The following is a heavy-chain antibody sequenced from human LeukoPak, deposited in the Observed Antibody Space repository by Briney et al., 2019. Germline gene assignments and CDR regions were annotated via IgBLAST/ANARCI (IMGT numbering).Heavy chain of an antibody. D-gene: IGHD1-26*01. CDR3: TRGSLSGSSRDY. CDR1: GYTFTGYD. J-gene: IGHJ4*02. CDR2: MNPYTGDT. V-gene: IGHV1-8*01. Sequence: ASVRVSCKASGYTFTGYDINWARQATGQGLEWMGWMNPYTGDTGYAQNFQGRVTMTRNTSIDTAYMDLRGLRSEDTAVYYCTRGSLSGSSRDYWGQGTLVTVSS.